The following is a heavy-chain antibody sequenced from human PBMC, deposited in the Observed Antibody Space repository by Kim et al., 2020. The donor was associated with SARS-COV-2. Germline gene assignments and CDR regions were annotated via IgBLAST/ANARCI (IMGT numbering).Heavy chain of an antibody. Sequence: SETLSLTCTVSGGSISSGGYYWSWIRQHPGKGLEWIGYIYYSGSTYYNPSLKSRVTISVDTSKNQFSLKLSSVTAADTAVYYCAYSNWNWFDPWGQGTLVTVSS. CDR2: IYYSGST. CDR3: AYSNWNWFDP. J-gene: IGHJ5*02. V-gene: IGHV4-31*03. D-gene: IGHD1-1*01. CDR1: GGSISSGGYY.